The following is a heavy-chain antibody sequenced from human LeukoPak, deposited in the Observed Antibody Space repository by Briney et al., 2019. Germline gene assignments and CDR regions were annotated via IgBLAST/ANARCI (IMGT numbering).Heavy chain of an antibody. CDR2: ISNDGSKK. J-gene: IGHJ4*02. D-gene: IGHD6-19*01. CDR3: ARDLGLGRGWYGGDY. Sequence: PGGPLRLSCAASGFTFSNYAMHWVRQAPGKGLEWVAIISNDGSKKYYADSVKGRFTLSRDNSKHTVYLQMNSLRGEDTAVYYCARDLGLGRGWYGGDYWGQGTLVTVSS. V-gene: IGHV3-30-3*01. CDR1: GFTFSNYA.